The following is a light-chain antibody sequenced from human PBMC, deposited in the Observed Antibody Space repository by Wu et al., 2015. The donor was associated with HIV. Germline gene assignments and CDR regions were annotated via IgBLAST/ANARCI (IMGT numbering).Light chain of an antibody. CDR1: QSVSTY. CDR3: QQHNNWPLT. CDR2: DAS. V-gene: IGKV3-11*01. Sequence: EFVLTQSPPTLSLSPGERATLSCRASQSVSTYLAWYQLKPGQAPRLLIYDASNRATGIPARFSGSGSGTDFTLTISSLQPEDFAVYYCQQHNNWPLTFGQGTRLEIK. J-gene: IGKJ5*01.